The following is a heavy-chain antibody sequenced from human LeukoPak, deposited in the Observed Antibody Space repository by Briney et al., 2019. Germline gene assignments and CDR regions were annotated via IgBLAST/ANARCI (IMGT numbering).Heavy chain of an antibody. CDR3: ARGQITIFGVVTVGSYYMDV. CDR1: GGSFSGYY. J-gene: IGHJ6*03. D-gene: IGHD3-3*01. CDR2: INHSGST. V-gene: IGHV4-34*01. Sequence: SETLSLTCAVYGGSFSGYYWSWIRQPPGKGLEWIGEINHSGSTNYNPSLKSRVTISVDTSKNQFSLKLSSVTAADTAVYYCARGQITIFGVVTVGSYYMDVWGKGTTVTVSS.